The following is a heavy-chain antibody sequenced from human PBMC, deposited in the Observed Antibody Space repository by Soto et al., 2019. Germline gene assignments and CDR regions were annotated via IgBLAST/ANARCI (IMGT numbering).Heavy chain of an antibody. CDR2: IYYSGST. CDR3: ARHLRYYDSSAYYPQYFQH. J-gene: IGHJ1*01. CDR1: GGSISSSSYY. V-gene: IGHV4-39*01. D-gene: IGHD3-22*01. Sequence: SETLSLTCTVSGGSISSSSYYWDWIRQPPGKGLEWIGSIYYSGSTYYNPSLKSRVTISVDTSKNQLSLKLSSVTAADTAVYYCARHLRYYDSSAYYPQYFQHWGQGTLVTVSS.